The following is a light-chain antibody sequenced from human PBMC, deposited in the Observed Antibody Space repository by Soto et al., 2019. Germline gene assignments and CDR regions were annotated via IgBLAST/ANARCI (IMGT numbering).Light chain of an antibody. V-gene: IGLV2-23*01. CDR3: CSYARSSTYV. J-gene: IGLJ1*01. CDR2: EGS. Sequence: QSVLTQPASVSGSPGQSITISCTGTSSDVGTYNLVSWYQQHPGKAPKLMIFEGSKRPSGVSNRFSGSKSGNTASLTISGLQAEDEADYYCCSYARSSTYVFGTGTKVTV. CDR1: SSDVGTYNL.